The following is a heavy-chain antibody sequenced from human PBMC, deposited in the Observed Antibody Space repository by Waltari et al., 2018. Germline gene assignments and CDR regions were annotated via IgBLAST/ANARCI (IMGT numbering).Heavy chain of an antibody. CDR2: ISYDGSNK. CDR3: ARDTGGATTDAFDI. CDR1: GFTFSSYA. J-gene: IGHJ3*02. D-gene: IGHD1-26*01. V-gene: IGHV3-30*01. Sequence: QVQLVESGGGVVQPGRSLRLSCAASGFTFSSYAMHWVRQAPGKGLGGVAVISYDGSNKYYADSVKGRFTISRDNSKNTLYLQMNSLRAEDTAVYYCARDTGGATTDAFDIWGQGTMVTVSS.